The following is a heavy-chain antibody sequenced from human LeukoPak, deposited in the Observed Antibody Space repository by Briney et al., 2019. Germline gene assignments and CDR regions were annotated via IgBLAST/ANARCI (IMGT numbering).Heavy chain of an antibody. J-gene: IGHJ4*02. V-gene: IGHV4-39*07. Sequence: PSETLSLTCTVSGGSISSSSYYWGWIRQPPGTGLEWIGSIYYSGSTYYNPSLKSRVTISVDTSKNQFSLKLSSVTAADTAVYYCARLQHWSSYYFDYWGQGTLVTVSS. CDR3: ARLQHWSSYYFDY. CDR1: GGSISSSSYY. CDR2: IYYSGST. D-gene: IGHD1-26*01.